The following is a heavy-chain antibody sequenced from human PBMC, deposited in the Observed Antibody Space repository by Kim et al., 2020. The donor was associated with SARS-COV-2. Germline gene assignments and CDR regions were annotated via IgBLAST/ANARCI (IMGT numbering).Heavy chain of an antibody. CDR2: ISGSGGST. CDR3: AKYLPGYDFWSGYYTTFDY. D-gene: IGHD3-3*01. CDR1: GFTFSSYA. V-gene: IGHV3-23*01. Sequence: GGSLRLSCAASGFTFSSYAMSWVRQAPGKGLEWVSAISGSGGSTYYADSVKGRFTISRDNSKNTLYLQMNSLRAEDTAVYYCAKYLPGYDFWSGYYTTFDYWGQGTLVTVSS. J-gene: IGHJ4*02.